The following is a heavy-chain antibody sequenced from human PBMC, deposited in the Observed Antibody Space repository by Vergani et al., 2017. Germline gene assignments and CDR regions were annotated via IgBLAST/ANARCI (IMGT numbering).Heavy chain of an antibody. J-gene: IGHJ3*02. CDR1: GYTFTGYY. V-gene: IGHV1-2*04. Sequence: QVQLVQSGAEVKKPGASVKVSCKASGYTFTGYYMHWVRQAPGQGLEWMGWINPNSGGTNYAQKFQGWVTMTRDTSISTAYMELRRLRSDDTAVYYCARDVRAVEYCSSTSCSPAYAFDIWGQGTMVTVSS. D-gene: IGHD2-2*01. CDR3: ARDVRAVEYCSSTSCSPAYAFDI. CDR2: INPNSGGT.